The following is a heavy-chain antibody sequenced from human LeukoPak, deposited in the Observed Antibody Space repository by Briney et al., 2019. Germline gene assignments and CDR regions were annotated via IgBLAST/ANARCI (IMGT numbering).Heavy chain of an antibody. D-gene: IGHD3-10*01. CDR2: ISAYNGNT. CDR3: ARDYPVLPDYYYGSNWFDP. Sequence: GASVKVSCKASGYTFTSYGISWVRQAPGQGLEWMGWISAYNGNTNYAQKLQGRVTMTTDTSTSTAYMELRSLRSDDTAVYYCARDYPVLPDYYYGSNWFDPWGQGTLVTVSS. J-gene: IGHJ5*02. V-gene: IGHV1-18*01. CDR1: GYTFTSYG.